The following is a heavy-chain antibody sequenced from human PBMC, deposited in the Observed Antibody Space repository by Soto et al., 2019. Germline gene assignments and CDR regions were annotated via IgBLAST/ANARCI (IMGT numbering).Heavy chain of an antibody. Sequence: ASVKVSCKDSGYTFTSYGISWVRQAPGQGLEWMGWISAYNGNTNYAQKLQGRVTMTTDTSTSTAYMELRSLRSDDTAVYYCARFVGSSSWYYYYGMDVWGQGTTVTVSS. D-gene: IGHD6-13*01. V-gene: IGHV1-18*04. CDR2: ISAYNGNT. J-gene: IGHJ6*02. CDR3: ARFVGSSSWYYYYGMDV. CDR1: GYTFTSYG.